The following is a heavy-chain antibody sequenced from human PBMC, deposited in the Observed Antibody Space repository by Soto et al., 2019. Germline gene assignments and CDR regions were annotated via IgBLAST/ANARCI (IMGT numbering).Heavy chain of an antibody. Sequence: PSETLSLTCTVSGGSISSYYWSWIRQPPGKGLEWIGYIYYSGSTNYNPSLKSRVTISVDTSKNQFSLKLSSVTAADTAVYYCARGTPYGGPDYWGQGTLVTVSS. CDR3: ARGTPYGGPDY. CDR2: IYYSGST. D-gene: IGHD4-17*01. CDR1: GGSISSYY. V-gene: IGHV4-59*08. J-gene: IGHJ4*02.